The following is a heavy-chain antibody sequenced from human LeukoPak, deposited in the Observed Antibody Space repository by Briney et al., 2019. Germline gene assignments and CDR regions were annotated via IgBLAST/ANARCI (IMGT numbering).Heavy chain of an antibody. D-gene: IGHD3-3*02. J-gene: IGHJ5*01. CDR2: IYHSGST. Sequence: PSETLSLTCTVSGGSISSGDYYWSWIRQPPGKGLEWIGYIYHSGSTHYNPSLKSRVTISVDRSKNQFSLKLSSVTAADTAVYYCARTPFLEWLLPNWFDPWGQGTLVTVSS. CDR1: GGSISSGDYY. CDR3: ARTPFLEWLLPNWFDP. V-gene: IGHV4-30-4*01.